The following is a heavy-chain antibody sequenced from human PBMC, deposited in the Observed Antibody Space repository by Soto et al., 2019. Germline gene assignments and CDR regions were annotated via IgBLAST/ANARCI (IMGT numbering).Heavy chain of an antibody. D-gene: IGHD6-19*01. J-gene: IGHJ4*02. Sequence: GGSLRLSCAASGFTFSSYDMHWVRQATGKGLEWVSAIGTAGDTYYPGSVKGRFTISRENAKNSLYLQMNSLRAGDTAVYYCARDPSGIAVDGDWGQGTLVTVSS. V-gene: IGHV3-13*01. CDR3: ARDPSGIAVDGD. CDR2: IGTAGDT. CDR1: GFTFSSYD.